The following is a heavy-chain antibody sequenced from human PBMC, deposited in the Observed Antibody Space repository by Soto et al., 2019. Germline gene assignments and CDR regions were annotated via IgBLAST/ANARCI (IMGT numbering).Heavy chain of an antibody. Sequence: QLQLQESGPGLVKPSETLSLTCTVSGGSISSSSYYWGWIRQPPGKGLEWIGSIYYRGSTYYNPSLKSRVTIAVDTSKNQFSLKLSSVTAADTAVYYCARGMGWFGEFQTNWFDPWGQGTLVTVSS. CDR3: ARGMGWFGEFQTNWFDP. CDR1: GGSISSSSYY. V-gene: IGHV4-39*01. D-gene: IGHD3-10*01. CDR2: IYYRGST. J-gene: IGHJ5*02.